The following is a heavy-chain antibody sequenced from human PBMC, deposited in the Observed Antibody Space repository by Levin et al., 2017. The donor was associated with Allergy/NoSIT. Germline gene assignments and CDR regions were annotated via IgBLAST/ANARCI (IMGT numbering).Heavy chain of an antibody. CDR1: GGSISSYY. CDR2: IYTSGST. D-gene: IGHD2-15*01. J-gene: IGHJ5*02. V-gene: IGHV4-4*07. Sequence: SQTLSLTCTVSGGSISSYYWSWIRQPAGKGLEWIGRIYTSGSTSYNPILKSRLTMSVDTSKNQLSLKLSSVTAADTAVYYCARDFSYCSGSSCKLKYWFDPWGQGTLVTVSS. CDR3: ARDFSYCSGSSCKLKYWFDP.